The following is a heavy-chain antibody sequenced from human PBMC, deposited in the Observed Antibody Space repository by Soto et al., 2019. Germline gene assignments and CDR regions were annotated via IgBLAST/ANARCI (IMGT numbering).Heavy chain of an antibody. CDR2: IYDNGIT. V-gene: IGHV4-59*12. D-gene: IGHD3-22*01. CDR3: ARTYDSNGYANEFDS. CDR1: GRSITSYY. J-gene: IGHJ4*02. Sequence: QVVLQESGPGLVKPSETLSLTCSVSGRSITSYYWSWVRQPPGKGLEWIGYIYDNGITSQNPSLKSRVTMSGATSQNQFSLTLTSVTGADTAVYYCARTYDSNGYANEFDSWGQGILVTVTS.